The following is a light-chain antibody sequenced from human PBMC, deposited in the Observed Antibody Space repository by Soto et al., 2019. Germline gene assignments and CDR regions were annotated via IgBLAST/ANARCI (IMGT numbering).Light chain of an antibody. Sequence: DIQMTQSPSSLSASVGDRVTITCRASQSISGYLNWYQQKPGKAPKLLIYAASSLQSGVPSRFSGSGSGTEFTLTISSLQSEDFAVYYCQQYNNWPKTFGQGTKVDI. V-gene: IGKV1-39*01. CDR3: QQYNNWPKT. J-gene: IGKJ1*01. CDR2: AAS. CDR1: QSISGY.